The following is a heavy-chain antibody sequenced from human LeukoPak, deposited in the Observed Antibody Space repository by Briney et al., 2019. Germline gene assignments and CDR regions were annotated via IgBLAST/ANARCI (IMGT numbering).Heavy chain of an antibody. V-gene: IGHV1-2*02. CDR1: GYTFTGYY. J-gene: IGHJ5*02. CDR2: INPNSGGT. CDR3: ARERGGYSSSFGNWFDP. D-gene: IGHD6-6*01. Sequence: GASVKVSCKASGYTFTGYYMHWVRQAPGQGLEWMGWINPNSGGTNYAQKFQGRVTMTRDTSISTAYMELSRLRSDDTAVYYCARERGGYSSSFGNWFDPWGQGTLVTVSS.